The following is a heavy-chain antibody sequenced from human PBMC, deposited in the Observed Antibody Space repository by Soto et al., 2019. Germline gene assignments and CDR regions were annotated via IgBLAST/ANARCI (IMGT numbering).Heavy chain of an antibody. CDR2: IWYDGSNK. CDR3: ARERDPYYDFWSGYYPNDAFDI. Sequence: GGSLRLSCAASGFTFSSYGMHWVRQAPGKGLEWVAVIWYDGSNKYYADSVKGRFTISRDNSKNTLYLQMNSLRAEDTAVYYCARERDPYYDFWSGYYPNDAFDIWGQGTMVTV. D-gene: IGHD3-3*01. V-gene: IGHV3-33*01. CDR1: GFTFSSYG. J-gene: IGHJ3*02.